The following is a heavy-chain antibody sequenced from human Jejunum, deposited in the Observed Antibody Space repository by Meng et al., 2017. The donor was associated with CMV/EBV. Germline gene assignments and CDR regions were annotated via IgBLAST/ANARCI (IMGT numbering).Heavy chain of an antibody. CDR1: GYTFTGHY. CDR3: ARGDNWDRVDY. V-gene: IGHV1-2*02. Sequence: CQASGYTFTGHYIHWVRQAPGQGLEWMGWINSNSGDTNYAQKFQGRVTMTRDTSITTAHMELSGLRSDDTAVYYCARGDNWDRVDYWGQGTLVTVSS. J-gene: IGHJ4*02. CDR2: INSNSGDT. D-gene: IGHD1-1*01.